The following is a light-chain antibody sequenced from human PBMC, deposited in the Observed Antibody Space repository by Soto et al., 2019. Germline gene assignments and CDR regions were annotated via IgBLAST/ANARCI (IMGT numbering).Light chain of an antibody. CDR3: SSYTSSSTVL. J-gene: IGLJ2*01. Sequence: QSALTQPASVSGSPGQSIAISCTGTRSDVGAYNYVYWYQQHPGKAPKLMISEVTNRPSGVSDRFSGSKSGNTASLTISGLQAEDEADYYCSSYTSSSTVLFGGGTKLTVL. CDR2: EVT. V-gene: IGLV2-14*01. CDR1: RSDVGAYNY.